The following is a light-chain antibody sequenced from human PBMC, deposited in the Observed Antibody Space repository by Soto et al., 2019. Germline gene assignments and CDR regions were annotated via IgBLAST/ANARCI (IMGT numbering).Light chain of an antibody. CDR1: QSVNSNY. J-gene: IGKJ1*01. Sequence: EIVLTQSPGTLSLSPGERATLSCRASQSVNSNYLTWYQQKPGQAPRLLIYGASSRAPDIPDRFRGCGSGTVLTLTISRLESDDFAVYYCQQYGTSVWTFGQGTKVEIK. V-gene: IGKV3-20*01. CDR3: QQYGTSVWT. CDR2: GAS.